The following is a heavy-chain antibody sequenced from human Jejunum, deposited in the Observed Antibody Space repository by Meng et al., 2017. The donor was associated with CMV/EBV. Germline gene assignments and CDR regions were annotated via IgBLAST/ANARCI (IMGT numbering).Heavy chain of an antibody. CDR2: ISSSGDGT. J-gene: IGHJ4*02. CDR1: GFNFIAFG. D-gene: IGHD1-26*01. CDR3: TRDRGGSSRL. V-gene: IGHV3-21*01. Sequence: LSCEGTGFNFIAFGMNWVRQAPGKGLEWVSAISSSGDGTEYADSVKGRFTISRDNAKNSLYLQMNSLRADDSAVYYCTRDRGGSSRLWGQGTLVTVSS.